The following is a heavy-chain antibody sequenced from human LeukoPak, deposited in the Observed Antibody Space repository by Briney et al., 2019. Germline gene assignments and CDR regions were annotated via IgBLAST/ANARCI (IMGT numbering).Heavy chain of an antibody. CDR3: ARQVNSGSYSFDY. D-gene: IGHD1-26*01. Sequence: PSETLSLTCTVSGGSIRSYYWSWIRQPPGQGLEWIGNIYYSGSTNYNPSLKSRVTISVDTSKNQFSLKLSSVTAADTAVYYCARQVNSGSYSFDYWGQGTLVTVSS. J-gene: IGHJ4*02. V-gene: IGHV4-59*08. CDR1: GGSIRSYY. CDR2: IYYSGST.